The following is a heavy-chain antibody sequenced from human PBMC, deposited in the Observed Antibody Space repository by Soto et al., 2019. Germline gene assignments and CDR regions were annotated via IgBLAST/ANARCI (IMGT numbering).Heavy chain of an antibody. V-gene: IGHV1-69*06. J-gene: IGHJ4*02. CDR3: ASDSSGYYFGYYFDY. CDR2: IIPIFGTA. D-gene: IGHD3-22*01. Sequence: SVKVSCKASGGTFSSYAISWVRQAPGQGLEWMGGIIPIFGTANYAQKFQGRVTITADKSTSTAYMELSSLRSEDTAVYYCASDSSGYYFGYYFDYWGQGTLVTVSS. CDR1: GGTFSSYA.